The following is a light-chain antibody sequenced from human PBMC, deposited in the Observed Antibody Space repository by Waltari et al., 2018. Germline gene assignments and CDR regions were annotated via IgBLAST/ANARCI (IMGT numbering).Light chain of an antibody. Sequence: DIVMTQTPLSLPVTLGEPASISCRSSQSLLDSEDGNTYLDWYLQKPGQSPQLLIYEVSNRASGVPDRFSGSGSDTDFTLKISRVEAEDVGVYYCMQGIEYPTFGQGTTVEIK. V-gene: IGKV2-40*01. CDR3: MQGIEYPT. CDR2: EVS. J-gene: IGKJ1*01. CDR1: QSLLDSEDGNTY.